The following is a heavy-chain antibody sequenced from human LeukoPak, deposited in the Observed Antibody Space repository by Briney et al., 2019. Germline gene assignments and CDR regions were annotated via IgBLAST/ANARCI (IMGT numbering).Heavy chain of an antibody. CDR2: MFLSGST. Sequence: PSETLSLTCTVSGGSISSGDYYWSWIRQPPGKGLEWIGYMFLSGSTHYNPSLKSRVTISIDTSKNQLSLKLSSVTAADTAVYYCARDYYDSSGSNLNWFDPWGQGTLVTVSS. CDR1: GGSISSGDYY. CDR3: ARDYYDSSGSNLNWFDP. V-gene: IGHV4-30-4*01. J-gene: IGHJ5*02. D-gene: IGHD3-22*01.